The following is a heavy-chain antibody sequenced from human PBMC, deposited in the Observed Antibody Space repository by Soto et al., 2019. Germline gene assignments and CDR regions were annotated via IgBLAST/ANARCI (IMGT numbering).Heavy chain of an antibody. CDR1: GFTFSSYS. V-gene: IGHV3-21*01. CDR2: ISSSSSYI. CDR3: ARDGSIVGATSYYGMDV. D-gene: IGHD1-26*01. J-gene: IGHJ6*02. Sequence: PVGSLRLSCAASGFTFSSYSMNWVRQAPGKGLEWVSSISSSSSYIYYADSVKGRFTISRDNAKNSLYLQMNSLRAEDTAVYYCARDGSIVGATSYYGMDVWGQGTTVTVSS.